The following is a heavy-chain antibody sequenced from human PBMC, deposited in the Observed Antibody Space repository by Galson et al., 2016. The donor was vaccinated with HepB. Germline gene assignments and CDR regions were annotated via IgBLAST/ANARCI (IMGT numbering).Heavy chain of an antibody. Sequence: APGQGLEWMGQIIPLFKTTTYAQKFQGRVTLDADESSTTVYMDLRSLPVDDTAVYYCVRDPLDYFRGTYRPTGFDVWGQGTLVFVSS. D-gene: IGHD3-16*02. CDR3: VRDPLDYFRGTYRPTGFDV. CDR2: IIPLFKTT. J-gene: IGHJ3*01. V-gene: IGHV1-69*01.